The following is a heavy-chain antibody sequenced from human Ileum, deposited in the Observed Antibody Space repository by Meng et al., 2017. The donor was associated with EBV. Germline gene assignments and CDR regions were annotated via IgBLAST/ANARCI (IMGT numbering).Heavy chain of an antibody. V-gene: IGHV4-39*07. J-gene: IGHJ4*02. D-gene: IGHD3-22*01. CDR3: ARDYYYDSSPTPDY. CDR2: IYYSGST. Sequence: QLERSVVDLFKPPETLALTCTVSGGAISSSSYYWGWIRQPPGKGLEWIGSIYYSGSTYYNPSLKSRVTISVDTSKNQFSLKLSSVTAADTAVYYCARDYYYDSSPTPDYWGQGTLVTVSS. CDR1: GGAISSSSYY.